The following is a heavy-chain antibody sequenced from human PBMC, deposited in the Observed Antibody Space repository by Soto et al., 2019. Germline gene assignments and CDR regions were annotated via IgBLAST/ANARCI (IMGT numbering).Heavy chain of an antibody. CDR2: IYAGGTT. CDR3: ARVTTFYERWTSSYALNYFDY. D-gene: IGHD3-9*01. CDR1: GFRVTRDY. V-gene: IGHV3-53*01. Sequence: VQLVESGGTLVQPGGSLRLSCAASGFRVTRDYLTWVRQAPGKGLACVSVIYAGGTTYYPDSVKGRFTISSDNSTNTLFLQMNNLRVEDTAVYYCARVTTFYERWTSSYALNYFDYWGQGTRVTVSS. J-gene: IGHJ4*02.